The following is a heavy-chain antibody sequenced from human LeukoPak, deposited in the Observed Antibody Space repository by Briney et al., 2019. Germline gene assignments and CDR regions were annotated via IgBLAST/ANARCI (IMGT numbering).Heavy chain of an antibody. V-gene: IGHV3-NL1*01. CDR2: ISGSGGST. CDR1: GFTFSSYG. Sequence: GGSLRLSCAASGFTFSSYGMHWVRQAPGKGLEWVSAISGSGGSTYYADSVKGRFTISRDNSKNTLYLQMNSLRGEDTAVYYCARSGAAAGTFDHWGQGTLVTVSS. CDR3: ARSGAAAGTFDH. J-gene: IGHJ4*02. D-gene: IGHD6-13*01.